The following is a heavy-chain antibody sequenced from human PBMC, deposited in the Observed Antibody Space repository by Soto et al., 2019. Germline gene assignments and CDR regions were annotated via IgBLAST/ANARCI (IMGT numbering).Heavy chain of an antibody. CDR2: ISRSSSVI. V-gene: IGHV3-23*01. CDR3: AKDPNGDYIGAFDD. Sequence: EVRLLESGGDLVQPGGSLRLSCVASGFDFSNYAVTWVRQAQGKGLEWVSSISRSSSVIYYADSVKGRFIISRDNSKNTLYLQMNSLRAEDTARYYCAKDPNGDYIGAFDDWGQGTLVTVSS. CDR1: GFDFSNYA. J-gene: IGHJ4*02. D-gene: IGHD4-17*01.